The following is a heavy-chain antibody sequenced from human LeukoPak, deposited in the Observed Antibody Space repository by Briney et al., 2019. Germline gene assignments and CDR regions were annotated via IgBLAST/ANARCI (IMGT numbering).Heavy chain of an antibody. V-gene: IGHV1-2*02. CDR1: GYTFTGYY. Sequence: GASVKVSCKASGYTFTGYYMHWVRQAPGPGLEWMGWINPNSGGTNYAQKVQGRVTMTRDTSTSTAYMELSTLRSDDTAVYYCAREDCSSTSCYFPFLGWFDPWGQGTLVTVSS. CDR2: INPNSGGT. D-gene: IGHD2-2*01. CDR3: AREDCSSTSCYFPFLGWFDP. J-gene: IGHJ5*02.